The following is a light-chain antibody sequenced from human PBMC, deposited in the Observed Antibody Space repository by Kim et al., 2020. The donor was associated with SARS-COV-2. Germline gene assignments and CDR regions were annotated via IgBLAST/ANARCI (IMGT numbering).Light chain of an antibody. CDR3: QQYYNTPFT. V-gene: IGKV4-1*01. J-gene: IGKJ3*01. CDR1: QSVLYSSNNKNY. CDR2: WAS. Sequence: ATINYKSSQSVLYSSNNKNYLAWYQQKPGQPPKLLIYWASTRESGVPDRFSGSGSGTDFTLTISSLQAEDVAVYYCQQYYNTPFTFGPGTKVDIK.